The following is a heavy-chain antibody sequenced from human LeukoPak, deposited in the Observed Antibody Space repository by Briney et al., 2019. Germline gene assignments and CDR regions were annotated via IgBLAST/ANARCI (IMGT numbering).Heavy chain of an antibody. CDR1: GGSISSGSYY. CDR2: IYTSGST. J-gene: IGHJ4*02. CDR3: AREDYYDSSGYPRDYFDY. V-gene: IGHV4-61*02. Sequence: SETLSLTCTVSGGSISSGSYYWSWIRQPTGKGLEWIGRIYTSGSTNYNPSLKSRVTMSVDTSKNQFSLKLSSVTAADTAVYYCAREDYYDSSGYPRDYFDYWGQGTLVTVSS. D-gene: IGHD3-22*01.